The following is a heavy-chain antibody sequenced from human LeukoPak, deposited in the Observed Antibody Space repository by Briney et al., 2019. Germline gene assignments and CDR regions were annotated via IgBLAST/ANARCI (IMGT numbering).Heavy chain of an antibody. V-gene: IGHV4-61*01. CDR1: GGSVSSGSCY. D-gene: IGHD6-19*01. Sequence: SETLSLTCTVSGGSVSSGSCYWSWIRQPPGKGLEWIGYIYYSGSTNYNPSLKSRVTISVDTSKNQFSLKLSSVTAADTAVYYCARGAVAAPFYFDYWGQGTLVTVSS. J-gene: IGHJ4*02. CDR3: ARGAVAAPFYFDY. CDR2: IYYSGST.